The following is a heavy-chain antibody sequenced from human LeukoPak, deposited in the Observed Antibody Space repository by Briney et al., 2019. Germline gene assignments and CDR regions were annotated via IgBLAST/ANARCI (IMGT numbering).Heavy chain of an antibody. CDR2: IYYSGST. J-gene: IGHJ4*02. V-gene: IGHV4-59*08. Sequence: PSETLSLTCTVSGGSISSYYWGWIRQPPGKGLEWIGYIYYSGSTNYNPSLKSRVTISVDTSKNQFSLKLSSVTAADTAVYYCARRSRDGYTYFDYWGQGTLVTVSS. CDR3: ARRSRDGYTYFDY. CDR1: GGSISSYY. D-gene: IGHD5-24*01.